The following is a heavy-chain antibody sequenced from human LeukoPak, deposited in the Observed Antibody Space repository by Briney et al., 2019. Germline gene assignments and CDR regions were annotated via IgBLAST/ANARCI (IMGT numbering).Heavy chain of an antibody. CDR1: GGTFSSYA. J-gene: IGHJ6*02. D-gene: IGHD3-10*01. CDR2: IIPIFGTA. V-gene: IGHV1-69*13. CDR3: ASPRYLGRYGMDV. Sequence: SVTVSCTASGGTFSSYAISWVRQAPGQGLEWMGGIIPIFGTANYAQKFQGRVTITADESTSTAYMELSSLRSEDTAVYYCASPRYLGRYGMDVWGQGTTVTVSS.